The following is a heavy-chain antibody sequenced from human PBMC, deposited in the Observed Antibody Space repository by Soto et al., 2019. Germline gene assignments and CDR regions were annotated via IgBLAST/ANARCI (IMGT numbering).Heavy chain of an antibody. CDR2: ISYDGSNK. CDR3: AKSPSGSHGASAFDI. V-gene: IGHV3-30*18. Sequence: PGGSLRLSCAVSGFTSSTYAMSWVRQAPGKGLEWVSVISYDGSNKYYADSVKGRFTISRDNSKNTLYLQMNSLRAEDTAVYYCAKSPSGSHGASAFDIWGQGTMVTVSS. CDR1: GFTSSTYA. J-gene: IGHJ3*02. D-gene: IGHD1-26*01.